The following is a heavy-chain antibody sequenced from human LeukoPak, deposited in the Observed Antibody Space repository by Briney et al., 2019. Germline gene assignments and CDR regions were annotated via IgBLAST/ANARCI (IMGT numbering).Heavy chain of an antibody. CDR1: GFTFDDYA. CDR2: ISWNSGSI. V-gene: IGHV3-9*01. J-gene: IGHJ4*02. CDR3: AKDSLFRGHGSGSYYPGGFDY. D-gene: IGHD3-10*01. Sequence: PGRSLRLSCAASGFTFDDYAMHWVRQAPGKGLEWVSGISWNSGSIGYADSVKGRFTISRDNAKNSLYLQMNSLRAEDTALYYCAKDSLFRGHGSGSYYPGGFDYWGQGTLVTVSS.